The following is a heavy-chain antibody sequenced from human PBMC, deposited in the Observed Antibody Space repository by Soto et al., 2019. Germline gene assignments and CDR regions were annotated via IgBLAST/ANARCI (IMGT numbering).Heavy chain of an antibody. CDR2: INHSGST. V-gene: IGHV4-34*01. CDR1: GGSFSGYY. J-gene: IGHJ4*02. CDR3: ARGRGGGTTTNFDY. D-gene: IGHD1-7*01. Sequence: LSLTCGVYGGSFSGYYWNWIRQPPEKGLEWIGDINHSGSTNYHPSLKSRATISVDTSKNQFSLKLSSVTAADTALYYCARGRGGGTTTNFDYWGQGTLVTVSS.